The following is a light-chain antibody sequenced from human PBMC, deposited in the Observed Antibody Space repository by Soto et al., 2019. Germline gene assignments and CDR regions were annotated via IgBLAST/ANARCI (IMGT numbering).Light chain of an antibody. V-gene: IGKV3-11*01. CDR1: QSVSSY. J-gene: IGKJ3*01. CDR2: DAS. Sequence: EIVLTQSPATLSLSPGERATLSCRASQSVSSYLAWYQQKPGQAPRLLIYDASNRATGIPARFSGSGSGTDFTLTISSLEPEDFAVYYCQQRSKWPPRFTFGPGTKSGYQT. CDR3: QQRSKWPPRFT.